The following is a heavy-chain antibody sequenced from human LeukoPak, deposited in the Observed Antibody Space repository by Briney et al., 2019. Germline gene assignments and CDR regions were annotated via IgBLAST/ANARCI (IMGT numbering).Heavy chain of an antibody. CDR2: IYTSGST. J-gene: IGHJ3*02. Sequence: SETLSLTCTVSGGSISSYYWSWIRQPAGKGLEWIGRIYTSGSTNYNPSLKSRVTMSVDTSKNQFSLKLSSVTAADTAVYYCARYTSMVAFHAHGFDTWGQGTMVTVSS. CDR1: GGSISSYY. D-gene: IGHD5-18*01. CDR3: ARYTSMVAFHAHGFDT. V-gene: IGHV4-4*07.